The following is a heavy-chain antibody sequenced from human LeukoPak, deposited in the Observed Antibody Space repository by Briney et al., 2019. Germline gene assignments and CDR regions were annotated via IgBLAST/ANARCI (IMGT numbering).Heavy chain of an antibody. CDR1: GFTVSSNY. CDR2: IYSGGST. J-gene: IGHJ4*02. D-gene: IGHD5-18*01. V-gene: IGHV3-53*01. Sequence: GGSLRLSCAASGFTVSSNYMSWVRQAPGKGLEWVSVIYSGGSTYYADSVKGRFIISRDNSKSTLFLQMNSLRAEDTAVYYCATMGYSFGHYFDYWGQGTLVTVSS. CDR3: ATMGYSFGHYFDY.